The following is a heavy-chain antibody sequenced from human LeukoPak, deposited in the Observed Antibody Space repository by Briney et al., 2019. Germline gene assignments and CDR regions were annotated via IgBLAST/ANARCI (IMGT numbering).Heavy chain of an antibody. Sequence: GGSLRLSCAASGFTFSRYWMSWVRQAPGKGLEWVANIKQDGSEKYYVDSVKGRFTISRDNAKNSLYLQMNSLRAEDTAVYYCASEVVADAFDVWGQGTMVTVSS. D-gene: IGHD2-15*01. CDR1: GFTFSRYW. V-gene: IGHV3-7*01. CDR3: ASEVVADAFDV. J-gene: IGHJ3*01. CDR2: IKQDGSEK.